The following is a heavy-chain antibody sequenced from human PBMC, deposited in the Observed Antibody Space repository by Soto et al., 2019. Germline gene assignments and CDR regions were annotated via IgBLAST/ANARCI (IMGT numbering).Heavy chain of an antibody. CDR2: ISGSGDDT. Sequence: EVQLLESGGGLVQPGGSLRLSCAASRFSFSSYAMSWVRQAPGKGLEWVSGISGSGDDTYYADSVKGRFTISRDNSKNTLYLQMNSLRAEDTAVYYCAQGRYSSSYYADYWGQGTLVTVSS. V-gene: IGHV3-23*01. J-gene: IGHJ4*02. CDR1: RFSFSSYA. D-gene: IGHD6-6*01. CDR3: AQGRYSSSYYADY.